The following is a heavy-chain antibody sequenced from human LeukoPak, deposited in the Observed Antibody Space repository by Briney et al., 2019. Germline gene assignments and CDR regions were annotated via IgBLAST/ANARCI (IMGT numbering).Heavy chain of an antibody. CDR1: GFTVSSNY. Sequence: GGSLRLSCAASGFTVSSNYMSWVRQAPGKGLEWVSVIYSGGSTYYADSVKGRFTISRDNSKNTLYLQMNSLRAEDTAVYYCARGEVGAPLDYWGQGTLVTVSS. D-gene: IGHD1-26*01. CDR3: ARGEVGAPLDY. J-gene: IGHJ4*02. V-gene: IGHV3-53*01. CDR2: IYSGGST.